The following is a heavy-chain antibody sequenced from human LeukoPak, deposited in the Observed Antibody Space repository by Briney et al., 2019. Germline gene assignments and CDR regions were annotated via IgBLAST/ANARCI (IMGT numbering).Heavy chain of an antibody. V-gene: IGHV3-21*01. J-gene: IGHJ4*02. CDR1: GFTFGSYS. Sequence: GGSLRLSCAASGFTFGSYSMNWVRQAPGKGLEWVSSISSSSSYIYYADSVKGRFTISRDNAKNSLYLQMNSLRAEDTAVYYCAVWLAHGELYYWGQGTLVTVSS. CDR3: AVWLAHGELYY. CDR2: ISSSSSYI. D-gene: IGHD3-10*01.